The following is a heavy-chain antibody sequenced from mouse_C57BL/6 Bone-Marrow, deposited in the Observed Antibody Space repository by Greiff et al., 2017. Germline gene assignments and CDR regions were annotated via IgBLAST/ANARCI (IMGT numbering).Heavy chain of an antibody. Sequence: VQLQQSGAELVRPGASVTLSCKASGYTFTDYEMHWVKQTPVHGLEWIGAIDPETGGTAYNQKFKCKAILTADKSSSTAYMELRSLTSEDSAVYYCTRPYYNDFDYWGQGTTLTVSS. CDR1: GYTFTDYE. J-gene: IGHJ2*01. CDR3: TRPYYNDFDY. CDR2: IDPETGGT. V-gene: IGHV1-15*01. D-gene: IGHD2-12*01.